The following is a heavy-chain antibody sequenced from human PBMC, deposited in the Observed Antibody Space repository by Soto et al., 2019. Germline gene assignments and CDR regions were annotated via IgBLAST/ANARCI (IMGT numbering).Heavy chain of an antibody. CDR3: ARGDVLRYFDWLPRDWSDP. Sequence: ASVKVSCKASGYTFTSYDINWVRQATGQGLEWMGWMNPNSGNTGYAQKFQGRVTMTRNTSISTAYMELSSLRSEDTAVYYCARGDVLRYFDWLPRDWSDPWGQGTLVTVSS. V-gene: IGHV1-8*01. J-gene: IGHJ5*02. D-gene: IGHD3-9*01. CDR2: MNPNSGNT. CDR1: GYTFTSYD.